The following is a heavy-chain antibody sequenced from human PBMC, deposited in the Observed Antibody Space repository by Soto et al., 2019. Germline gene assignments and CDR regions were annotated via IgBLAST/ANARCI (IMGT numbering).Heavy chain of an antibody. J-gene: IGHJ6*02. CDR3: ARHYSAMGV. V-gene: IGHV3-53*02. CDR2: IYSDNNT. Sequence: EVQLVETGGDLIQPGGSLRLSCAASGFTVSSDYMTWVRQAPGKGLEWISIIYSDNNTDYADSVKGRFSISRDTSKNILYLQMNSLSSEDTAEYYCARHYSAMGVWGQGTTVTVSS. CDR1: GFTVSSDY.